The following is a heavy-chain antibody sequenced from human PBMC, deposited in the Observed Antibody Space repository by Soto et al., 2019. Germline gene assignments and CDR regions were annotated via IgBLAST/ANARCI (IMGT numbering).Heavy chain of an antibody. CDR3: AGGSWYVSSGFNNWFDP. CDR1: GGSISSGGYS. V-gene: IGHV4-30-2*01. CDR2: IYHSGST. Sequence: TLSLTCAVSGGSISSGGYSWSWIRQPPGKGLEWIGYIYHSGSTYYDPSLQSRVTISVYRYKNQFSLKLSSVTAADTAVYYCAGGSWYVSSGFNNWFDPWGQGTLVTVSS. D-gene: IGHD3-22*01. J-gene: IGHJ5*02.